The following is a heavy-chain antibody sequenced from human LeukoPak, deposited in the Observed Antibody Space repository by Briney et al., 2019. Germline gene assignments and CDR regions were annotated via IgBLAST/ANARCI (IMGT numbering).Heavy chain of an antibody. J-gene: IGHJ5*02. CDR1: GGSISSGSYY. CDR2: IYTSGST. D-gene: IGHD6-6*01. V-gene: IGHV4-61*02. Sequence: SETLSLTCTVSGGSISSGSYYWSWIRQPAGKGLEWIGRIYTSGSTNYNPSLKSRVTISVDTSKNQFSLKLSSVTAADTAVYYCVKQLLWNWFDPWGQGTLVTVSS. CDR3: VKQLLWNWFDP.